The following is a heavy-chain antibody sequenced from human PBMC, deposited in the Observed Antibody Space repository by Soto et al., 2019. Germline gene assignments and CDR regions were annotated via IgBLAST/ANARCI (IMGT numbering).Heavy chain of an antibody. CDR1: GYSFTSYW. CDR3: GGGDIVLVPAAMSAVPDAFDI. Sequence: GESLKISCKGSGYSFTSYWIGWVRQMPGKGLEWMGIIYPGDSDTRYSPYFQGQVTISADKSISTAYLQWSSLKATNTAMYYCGGGDIVLVPAAMSAVPDAFDIWGQGKMVTVSS. D-gene: IGHD2-2*01. V-gene: IGHV5-51*01. CDR2: IYPGDSDT. J-gene: IGHJ3*02.